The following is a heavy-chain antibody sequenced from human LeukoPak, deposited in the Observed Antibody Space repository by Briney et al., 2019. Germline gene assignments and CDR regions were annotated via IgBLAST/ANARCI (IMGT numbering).Heavy chain of an antibody. CDR1: GGSFSCYY. J-gene: IGHJ6*03. CDR3: ARGRVWEPNYYYYYYMDV. CDR2: INHSGST. D-gene: IGHD1-26*01. Sequence: PSETLSLTCAVYGGSFSCYYWSWIRQPPGKGLEWIGEINHSGSTNYNPSLKSRVTISVDTSKNQFSLKLSSVTAADTAVYYCARGRVWEPNYYYYYYMDVWGKGTTVTVSS. V-gene: IGHV4-34*01.